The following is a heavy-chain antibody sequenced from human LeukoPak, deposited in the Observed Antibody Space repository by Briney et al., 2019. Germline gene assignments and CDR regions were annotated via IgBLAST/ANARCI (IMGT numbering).Heavy chain of an antibody. D-gene: IGHD3-10*01. CDR1: DGSFIGDY. CDR3: ARTVVRDYYFDY. V-gene: IGHV4-34*01. CDR2: VYHSGSA. Sequence: SETLSLTCGVYDGSFIGDYWSWIRQSPGMGLEWIGQVYHSGSANYNPSLRSRVTISIDTSKNQFSLKLSSVTAADTAVYYCARTVVRDYYFDYWGQGTLVTVSS. J-gene: IGHJ4*02.